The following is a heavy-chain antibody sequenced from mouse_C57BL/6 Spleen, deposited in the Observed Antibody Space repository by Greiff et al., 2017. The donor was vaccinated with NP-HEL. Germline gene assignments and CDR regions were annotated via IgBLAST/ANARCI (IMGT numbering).Heavy chain of an antibody. CDR2: IFPGSGST. CDR3: ARDSPSDYDGDY. CDR1: GYTFTDYY. D-gene: IGHD2-4*01. J-gene: IGHJ2*01. V-gene: IGHV1-75*01. Sequence: QVQLKQSGPELVKPGASVKISCKASGYTFTDYYINWVKQRPGQGLEWIGWIFPGSGSTYYNEKFKGKATLTVDKSSSTAYMLLSSLTSEDSAVYFCARDSPSDYDGDYWGQGTTLTVSS.